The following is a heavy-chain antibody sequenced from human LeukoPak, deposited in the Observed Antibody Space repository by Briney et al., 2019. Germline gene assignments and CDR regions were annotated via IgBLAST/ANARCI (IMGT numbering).Heavy chain of an antibody. V-gene: IGHV3-48*02. J-gene: IGHJ6*02. CDR3: ARAGDPYYYDSSGLMDV. D-gene: IGHD3-22*01. CDR2: ISSSSSTI. CDR1: GFTFSSYS. Sequence: GGSLRLSCAASGFTFSSYSMNWVRQAPGKGLEWVSYISSSSSTIYYADSVKGRFTISRDNAKNSLYLQMNSLRDEDTAVYYCARAGDPYYYDSSGLMDVWGQGTTVTVSS.